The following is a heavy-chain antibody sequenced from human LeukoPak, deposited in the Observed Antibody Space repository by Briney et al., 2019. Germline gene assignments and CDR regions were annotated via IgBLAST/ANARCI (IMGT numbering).Heavy chain of an antibody. CDR2: IIPIFGSA. D-gene: IGHD1-26*01. Sequence: SVKVSCKASGGTFSSYAISWVRQAPGQGLEWMGRIIPIFGSANYAQKFQGRVTITTDESTSTAYMELSSLRSEDTAVYYCARDIVGATGLYYFDYWGQGTLVAVSS. CDR3: ARDIVGATGLYYFDY. CDR1: GGTFSSYA. V-gene: IGHV1-69*05. J-gene: IGHJ4*02.